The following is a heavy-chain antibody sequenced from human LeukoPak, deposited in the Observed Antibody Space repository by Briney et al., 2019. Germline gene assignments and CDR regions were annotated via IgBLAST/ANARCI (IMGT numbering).Heavy chain of an antibody. D-gene: IGHD3-3*02. Sequence: PSETLSLTCAVYGGSFSGYYWSWIRQPPGKGLEWIGEINHSGSTNYNPSLKSRVTISVDTSKNQFSLKLSSVTAADTAVYYCASGIRYWGQEPWSPSPQ. CDR3: ASGIRY. CDR1: GGSFSGYY. J-gene: IGHJ4*01. V-gene: IGHV4-34*01. CDR2: INHSGST.